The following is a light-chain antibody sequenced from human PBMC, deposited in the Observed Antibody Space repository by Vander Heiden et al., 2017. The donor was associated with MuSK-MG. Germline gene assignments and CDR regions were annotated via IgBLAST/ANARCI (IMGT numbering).Light chain of an antibody. V-gene: IGKV1-39*01. Sequence: IQRSQSPSSQSASVGDRVTITRRASQSISSYLNLYQYKPGIAPKLLIYAASSLQSGVPSMLSGSVSRTDFTLTISRLQPEDFATYYCQQSYSTPPTFGQGTRLEIK. J-gene: IGKJ5*01. CDR3: QQSYSTPPT. CDR2: AAS. CDR1: QSISSY.